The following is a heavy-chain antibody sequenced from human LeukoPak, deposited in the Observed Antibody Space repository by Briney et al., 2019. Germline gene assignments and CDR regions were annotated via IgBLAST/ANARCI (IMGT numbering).Heavy chain of an antibody. D-gene: IGHD4/OR15-4a*01. CDR1: GFTFSNYY. Sequence: GGSLRLSCAASGFTFSNYYMHWVRQAPGKGLEWVAIISDDGERKFYADSVRGRITISRDKSKNTLFLQMNSLRADDTAVYFCAKDLSGHWCIDYWGQGTLVTVSS. J-gene: IGHJ4*02. CDR2: ISDDGERK. CDR3: AKDLSGHWCIDY. V-gene: IGHV3-30*18.